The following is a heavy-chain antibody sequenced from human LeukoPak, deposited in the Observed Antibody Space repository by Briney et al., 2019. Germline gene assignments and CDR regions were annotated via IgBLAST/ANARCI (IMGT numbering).Heavy chain of an antibody. CDR2: IYSGGST. D-gene: IGHD2-8*01. CDR3: AREYANYYYYYYMDV. J-gene: IGHJ6*03. Sequence: GGSLRLSCAASGFTASSNYMSWVRQAPGKGLEWVSVIYSGGSTYYADSVKGRFTISRDNSKNTLYLQMNSLRAEDTAVYYCAREYANYYYYYYMDVWGKGTTVTISS. V-gene: IGHV3-66*01. CDR1: GFTASSNY.